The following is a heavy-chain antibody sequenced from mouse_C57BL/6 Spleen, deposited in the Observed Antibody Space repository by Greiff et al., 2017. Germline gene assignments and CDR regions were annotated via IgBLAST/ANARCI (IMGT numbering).Heavy chain of an antibody. D-gene: IGHD1-1*01. J-gene: IGHJ4*01. CDR1: GFNITDDY. CDR3: TTYYYGSSYAMDY. V-gene: IGHV14-4*01. Sequence: EVQLQQSGAELVRPGASVKLSCTASGFNITDDYMHWVKQRPEQCLEWIGCIAPENGDTEYASKFAGKATLTADTSSNTAYLQLSSLTSEDTAVYYCTTYYYGSSYAMDYWGQGTSVTVSS. CDR2: IAPENGDT.